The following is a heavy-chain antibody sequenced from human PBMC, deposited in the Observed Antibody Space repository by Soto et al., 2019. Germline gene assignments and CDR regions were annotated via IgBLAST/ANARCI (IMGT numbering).Heavy chain of an antibody. J-gene: IGHJ4*02. CDR1: GGSISSGDYY. D-gene: IGHD3-22*01. CDR2: IYYSGST. Sequence: SETLSLTCTVSGGSISSGDYYWSWIRQPPGKGLEWIGYIYYSGSTYYNPSLKSRVTISVDTSKNQFSLKLSSVTAADTAVYYCARGHDSSARWYYFDYWGQGTRVTVSS. CDR3: ARGHDSSARWYYFDY. V-gene: IGHV4-30-4*01.